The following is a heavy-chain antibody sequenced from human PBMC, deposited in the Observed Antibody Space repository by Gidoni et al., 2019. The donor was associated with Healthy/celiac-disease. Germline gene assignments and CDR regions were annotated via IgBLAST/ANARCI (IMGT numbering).Heavy chain of an antibody. CDR2: INPNSGGT. CDR3: ARGSRLVPSERDMDV. CDR1: GYTCTGYY. J-gene: IGHJ6*03. V-gene: IGHV1-2*02. Sequence: QVQLVQSGAEVKKPGASVKVSCKASGYTCTGYYMHWVRQAPGQGLEWMGWINPNSGGTNYAQKFQGRVTMTRDTSISTAYMELSRLRSDDTAVYYCARGSRLVPSERDMDVWGKGTTVTVSS.